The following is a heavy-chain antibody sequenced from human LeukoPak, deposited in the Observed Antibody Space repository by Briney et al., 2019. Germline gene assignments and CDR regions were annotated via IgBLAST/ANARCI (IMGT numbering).Heavy chain of an antibody. V-gene: IGHV1-2*02. D-gene: IGHD6-13*01. J-gene: IGHJ4*02. CDR1: GYTFTGYY. CDR2: INPNSGGT. CDR3: AREAAAGRDPPDY. Sequence: ASVKVPCKASGYTFTGYYMHWVRQAPGQGLEWIGWINPNSGGTNYAQKFQGRVTMTRDTSISTAYMELSRLRSDDTAVYYCAREAAAGRDPPDYWGQGTLVTVSS.